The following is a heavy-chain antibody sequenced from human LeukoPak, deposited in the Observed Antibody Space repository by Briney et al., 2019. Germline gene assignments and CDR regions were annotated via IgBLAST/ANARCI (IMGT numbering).Heavy chain of an antibody. J-gene: IGHJ4*02. V-gene: IGHV3-23*01. D-gene: IGHD6-6*01. Sequence: PGGSLRLSCAASGFTFSSYAMSWVCQAPGKGLEWVSAISGSGGSTYYADSVKGRFTISRDNSKNTLYLQMNSLRAEDTAVYYCAKALDPHSSSKLDLDYWGQGTLVTVSS. CDR3: AKALDPHSSSKLDLDY. CDR1: GFTFSSYA. CDR2: ISGSGGST.